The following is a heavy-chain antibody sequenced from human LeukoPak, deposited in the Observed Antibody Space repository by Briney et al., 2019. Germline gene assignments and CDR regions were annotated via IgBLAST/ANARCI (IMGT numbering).Heavy chain of an antibody. Sequence: GGSLRLSCAASGFIFSSYAMSWVRQAPGKGLEWVSAISGSGGSTYYADSVKGRFTISRDNSKNTLYLQMNSLRAEDTAVYYCAKDSLNIVLMVYAIGYWGQGTLVTVSS. CDR1: GFIFSSYA. CDR3: AKDSLNIVLMVYAIGY. V-gene: IGHV3-23*01. CDR2: ISGSGGST. D-gene: IGHD2-8*01. J-gene: IGHJ4*02.